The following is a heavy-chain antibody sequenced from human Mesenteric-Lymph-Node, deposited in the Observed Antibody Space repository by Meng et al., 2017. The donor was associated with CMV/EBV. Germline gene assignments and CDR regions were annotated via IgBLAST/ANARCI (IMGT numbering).Heavy chain of an antibody. CDR2: VSPYNDNR. J-gene: IGHJ4*02. CDR3: ARTDDYGDYVDY. V-gene: IGHV1-18*04. CDR1: GYTFTGYY. Sequence: ASVKVSCKASGYTFTGYYMHWVRQAPGQGLEWMGWVSPYNDNRNYARKLQGRVTLTTDTSTSTAYMELRSLRSDDTAVYYCARTDDYGDYVDYWGQGTLVTVSS. D-gene: IGHD4-17*01.